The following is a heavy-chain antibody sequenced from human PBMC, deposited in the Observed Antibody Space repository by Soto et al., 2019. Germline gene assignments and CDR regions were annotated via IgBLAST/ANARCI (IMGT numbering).Heavy chain of an antibody. CDR1: GGSISSGGYY. D-gene: IGHD2-15*01. V-gene: IGHV4-31*03. CDR3: ARGRYCSGGSCYSIGFDP. Sequence: QVQLQESGPGLVKPSQTLSLTCTVSGGSISSGGYYWSWIRQHPGKGLEWIGYIYYSGSTYYNPSLKSRVTISVDTSKNQFSLKLSSVTAADTAVYYCARGRYCSGGSCYSIGFDPWGQGTLVTVSS. J-gene: IGHJ5*02. CDR2: IYYSGST.